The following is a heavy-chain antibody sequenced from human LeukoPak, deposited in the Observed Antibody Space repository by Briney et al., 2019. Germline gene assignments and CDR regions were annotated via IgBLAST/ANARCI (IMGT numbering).Heavy chain of an antibody. J-gene: IGHJ4*02. V-gene: IGHV4-34*01. CDR3: AILYSSSWSY. CDR2: INHSGST. Sequence: PSETLSLTCAVYGGSFSGYYWSWIRQPPGKGLEWIGEINHSGSTNYNPSLKSRVTISVDTSKNQFSLKLSSVTAADTAVYYCAILYSSSWSYWGQGTLVTVSS. D-gene: IGHD6-13*01. CDR1: GGSFSGYY.